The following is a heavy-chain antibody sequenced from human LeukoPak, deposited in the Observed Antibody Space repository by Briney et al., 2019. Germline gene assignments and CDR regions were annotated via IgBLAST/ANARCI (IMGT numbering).Heavy chain of an antibody. D-gene: IGHD5-24*01. CDR1: GFTFSSYA. V-gene: IGHV3-23*01. J-gene: IGHJ4*02. CDR3: AKDGLATTNGPCGYFDY. Sequence: GGSLRLSCAASGFTFSSYAMSWVRQAPGKGLEWVSAISGSGGSTYYADSVKGRFTISRDNSKNTLYLQMNSLRAEDTAVYYCAKDGLATTNGPCGYFDYWGQGTLVTVSS. CDR2: ISGSGGST.